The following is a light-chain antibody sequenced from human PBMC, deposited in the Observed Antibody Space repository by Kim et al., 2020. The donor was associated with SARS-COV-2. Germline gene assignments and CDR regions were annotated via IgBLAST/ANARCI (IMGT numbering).Light chain of an antibody. CDR1: SGHISNA. Sequence: QPVLTQSPSASASLEASVTLTCTLSSGHISNAIAWHQQQPERGPRYLMKLNSDDSHTTGDGIPDRFTGSSSGAERYLTISSLQAEDEADYYCHTGDTGIRVFGGGTQLTVL. V-gene: IGLV4-69*01. CDR2: LNSDDSH. CDR3: HTGDTGIRV. J-gene: IGLJ3*02.